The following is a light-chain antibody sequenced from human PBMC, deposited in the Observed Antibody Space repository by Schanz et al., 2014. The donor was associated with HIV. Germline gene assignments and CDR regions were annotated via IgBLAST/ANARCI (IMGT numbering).Light chain of an antibody. V-gene: IGLV2-8*01. Sequence: QSALTQPPAASGSPGQSVTISCTEASGDVSVHNYVSWYQQHPGKAPKLIIFDVSERPSAVPDRFSGSKSGNTASLTVSGLQPEDEAVYYCCSYADGGTYVFGTGTKLTVL. CDR2: DVS. J-gene: IGLJ1*01. CDR1: SGDVSVHNY. CDR3: CSYADGGTYV.